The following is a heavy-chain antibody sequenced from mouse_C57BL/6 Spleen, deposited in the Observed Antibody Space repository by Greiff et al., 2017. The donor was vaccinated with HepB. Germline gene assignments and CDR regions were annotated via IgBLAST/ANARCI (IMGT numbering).Heavy chain of an antibody. CDR1: GYTFTDYE. CDR2: IDPETGGT. Sequence: VKLQQSGAELVRPGASVTLSCKASGYTFTDYEMHWVKQTPVHGLEWIGAIDPETGGTAYNQKFKGKAILTADKSSSTAYMELRSLTSEDSAVYYCTRGDGNSFDYWGQGTTLTVSS. D-gene: IGHD2-1*01. V-gene: IGHV1-15*01. CDR3: TRGDGNSFDY. J-gene: IGHJ2*01.